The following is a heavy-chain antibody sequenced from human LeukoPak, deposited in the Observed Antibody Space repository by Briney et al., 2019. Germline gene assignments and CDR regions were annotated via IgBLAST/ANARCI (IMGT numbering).Heavy chain of an antibody. Sequence: PSETLSLTCTVSGGSISSGGYYWSWIRQPPGKGLEWIGYIYHSGSTYYNPSLKSRVTISVDRSKNQFSLKLSSVTAADTAVYYCASSYSSSPLAYWGQGTLVTVSS. CDR2: IYHSGST. CDR3: ASSYSSSPLAY. J-gene: IGHJ4*02. CDR1: GGSISSGGYY. D-gene: IGHD6-6*01. V-gene: IGHV4-30-2*01.